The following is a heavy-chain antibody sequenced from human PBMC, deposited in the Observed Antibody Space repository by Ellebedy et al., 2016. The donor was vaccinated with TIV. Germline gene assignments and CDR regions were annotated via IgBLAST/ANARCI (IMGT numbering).Heavy chain of an antibody. CDR2: ISNTGSRT. CDR3: AKGRGGGSDSSAPRYYFDY. J-gene: IGHJ4*02. V-gene: IGHV3-23*01. CDR1: GFTFSSYA. Sequence: GESLKISCAASGFTFSSYAMSWVRQAPGKGLEWVSPISNTGSRTYYADSVEGRFTISRDNSKKTLYLQMNSLRAEDTAIYYCAKGRGGGSDSSAPRYYFDYWGLGTLVTVSS. D-gene: IGHD3-22*01.